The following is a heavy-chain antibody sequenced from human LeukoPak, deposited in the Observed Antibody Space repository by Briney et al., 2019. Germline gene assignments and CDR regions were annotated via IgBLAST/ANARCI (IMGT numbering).Heavy chain of an antibody. CDR3: ARGRLWLNY. J-gene: IGHJ4*02. V-gene: IGHV4-34*01. D-gene: IGHD5-18*01. CDR2: INHSGST. CDR1: GGSFSGYY. Sequence: PSETLSLTCAVYGGSFSGYYWSWIRQPPGKGLEWIGEINHSGSTNYNPSLKSRVTISVDTSKNQFSLKLSSVTAADTAVYHCARGRLWLNYWGQGTLVTVSS.